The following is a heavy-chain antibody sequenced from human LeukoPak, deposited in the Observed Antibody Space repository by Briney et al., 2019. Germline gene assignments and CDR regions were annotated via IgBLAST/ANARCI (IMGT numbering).Heavy chain of an antibody. J-gene: IGHJ2*01. CDR2: ISAYNGNT. Sequence: ASVKVSCRPSGYTFTTYSITWVRQAPGQGLEWMGWISAYNGNTNYAQKLQGRVTMTIDTSTSTAYMELRSLRSDDTAVYYCARDGIPYCSSTSCPSGRRDWYFDLWGRGTLVTVSS. V-gene: IGHV1-18*01. CDR1: GYTFTTYS. CDR3: ARDGIPYCSSTSCPSGRRDWYFDL. D-gene: IGHD2-2*01.